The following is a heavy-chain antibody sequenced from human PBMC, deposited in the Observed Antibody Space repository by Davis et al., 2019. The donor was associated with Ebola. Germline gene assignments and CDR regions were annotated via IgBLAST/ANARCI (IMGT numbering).Heavy chain of an antibody. CDR1: GYTFTSYG. CDR2: ISAYNGNT. CDR3: ARDHSGYNYFYYGMDV. Sequence: ASVKVSCKASGYTFTSYGISWVRQAPGQGLEWMGWISAYNGNTNYAHKVQDRVTMTTDTSTTTAYMELKSLRPDDTAIYYCARDHSGYNYFYYGMDVWGRGTTVTVSS. D-gene: IGHD5-24*01. J-gene: IGHJ6*04. V-gene: IGHV1-18*04.